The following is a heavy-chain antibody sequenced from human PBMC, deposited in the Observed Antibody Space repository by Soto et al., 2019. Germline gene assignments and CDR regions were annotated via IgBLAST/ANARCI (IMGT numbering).Heavy chain of an antibody. J-gene: IGHJ5*02. CDR3: ARVIVVVTAAKAQWFDP. CDR2: INHSGST. Sequence: SETLSLTCAVYGGSFSGYYWSWIRQPPGKGLEWIGEINHSGSTNYNPSLKSRVTISVDTSKNQFSLKLSSVTAADTAVYYCARVIVVVTAAKAQWFDPWGQGTLVTVSS. CDR1: GGSFSGYY. D-gene: IGHD2-2*01. V-gene: IGHV4-34*01.